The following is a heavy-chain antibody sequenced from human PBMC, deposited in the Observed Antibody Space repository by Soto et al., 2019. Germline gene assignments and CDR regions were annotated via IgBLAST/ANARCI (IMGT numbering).Heavy chain of an antibody. D-gene: IGHD1-1*01. Sequence: QVHLVQSGAEVKKPGASVKVSCKGSGYAFTTYGITWVRQATGQGLEWMGWISAHNGNTNYAQKLQGRVTVTRDTSTSTAYMELRSLRSDYTAVYYCARGRYGDYWGQGALVTVSS. J-gene: IGHJ4*02. CDR1: GYAFTTYG. CDR3: ARGRYGDY. V-gene: IGHV1-18*01. CDR2: ISAHNGNT.